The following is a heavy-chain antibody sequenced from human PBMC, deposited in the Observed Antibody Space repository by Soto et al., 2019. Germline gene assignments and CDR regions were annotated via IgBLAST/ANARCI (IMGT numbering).Heavy chain of an antibody. Sequence: ASVKVSCKVSGYTLTELSMHWVRQAPGKGLEWMGGFDPEDGETIYAQKFQGRVTMTEDTSTDTAYMELSSLRSEDTAVYYCATLLGGDTHTTLSRAPVWGQGTLVTVSS. J-gene: IGHJ4*02. CDR3: ATLLGGDTHTTLSRAPV. V-gene: IGHV1-24*01. D-gene: IGHD3-16*01. CDR1: GYTLTELS. CDR2: FDPEDGET.